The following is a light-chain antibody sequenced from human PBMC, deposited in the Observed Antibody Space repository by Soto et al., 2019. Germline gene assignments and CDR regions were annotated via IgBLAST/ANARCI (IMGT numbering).Light chain of an antibody. Sequence: EIQMTQSPSSLSASPGDRATLSCRASQSVSSNLAWYQQKPGKAPRLLIYGASSRESGIPARFSGRRSGTEFTLTISSLQSEDFASYYCLQDYGCSWTFGQGTKVDIK. V-gene: IGKV3-15*01. CDR1: QSVSSN. CDR2: GAS. CDR3: LQDYGCSWT. J-gene: IGKJ1*01.